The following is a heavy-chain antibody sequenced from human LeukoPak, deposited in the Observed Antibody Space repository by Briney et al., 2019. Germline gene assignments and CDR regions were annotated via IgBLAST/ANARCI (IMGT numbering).Heavy chain of an antibody. J-gene: IGHJ3*02. CDR2: IYTSGST. CDR1: GFTFNGYG. CDR3: AREGGGSGSYYNVAFDI. Sequence: GSLRLSCAASGFTFNGYGMSWIRQPAGKGLEWIGRIYTSGSTNYNPSLKSRVTMSVDTSKNQFSLKLSSVTAADTAVYYCAREGGGSGSYYNVAFDIWGQGTMVTVSS. D-gene: IGHD3-10*01. V-gene: IGHV4-4*07.